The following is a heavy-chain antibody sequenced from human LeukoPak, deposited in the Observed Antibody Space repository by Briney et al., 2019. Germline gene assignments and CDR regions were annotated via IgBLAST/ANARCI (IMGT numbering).Heavy chain of an antibody. J-gene: IGHJ4*02. V-gene: IGHV1-46*01. D-gene: IGHD3-9*01. CDR1: GYTFTSYY. CDR2: INPSGGST. Sequence: ASVKVSCKASGYTFTSYYMHWVRQAPGQGLEWMGIINPSGGSTSYAQKFQGRVTMTRDTSTSTVYMELSSLRSEDTAVCYCARAHYDILTGYYGPFDYWGQGTLVTVSS. CDR3: ARAHYDILTGYYGPFDY.